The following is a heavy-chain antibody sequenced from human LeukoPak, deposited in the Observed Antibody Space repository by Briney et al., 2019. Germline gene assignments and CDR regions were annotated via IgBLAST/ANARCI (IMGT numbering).Heavy chain of an antibody. Sequence: GASVKVSCKASGYTFSGYYMHWVRQAPGQGLEWMGWINPNSGDANYAQQFQGRVTMTRDTSINTAYMELSRLRSVDTALYYCVRDKGDLMVRGSGGWFDPWGQGTLVTVSS. V-gene: IGHV1-2*02. CDR2: INPNSGDA. CDR1: GYTFSGYY. J-gene: IGHJ5*02. CDR3: VRDKGDLMVRGSGGWFDP. D-gene: IGHD3-10*01.